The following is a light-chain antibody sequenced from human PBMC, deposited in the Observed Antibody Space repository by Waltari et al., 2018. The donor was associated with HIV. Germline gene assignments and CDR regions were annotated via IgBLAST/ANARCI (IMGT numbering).Light chain of an antibody. CDR3: QGPT. V-gene: IGKV1-33*01. CDR2: DAS. J-gene: IGKJ2*01. Sequence: DIQMTQSPSSLSASVGDRVTITCQASQDISNYLNWYQQKPGKAPKLLIYDASNLETGVPSRFSGSGSGTDFTFTISSLQPEDIATYYCQGPTFGQGTKLEIK. CDR1: QDISNY.